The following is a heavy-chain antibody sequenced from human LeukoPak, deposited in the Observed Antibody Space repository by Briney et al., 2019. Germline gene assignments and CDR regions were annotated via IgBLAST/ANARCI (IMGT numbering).Heavy chain of an antibody. D-gene: IGHD3-3*01. V-gene: IGHV4-59*08. CDR3: ARVGYDSWSGYYTDY. CDR2: IYYSGST. Sequence: SETLSLTCTVSGGSISSYYWSWIRQPPGKGLEWIGYIYYSGSTNYNPSLKSRVTISVDTSKNQFSLKLSSVTAADTAVYYCARVGYDSWSGYYTDYWGQGTLVTVSS. CDR1: GGSISSYY. J-gene: IGHJ4*02.